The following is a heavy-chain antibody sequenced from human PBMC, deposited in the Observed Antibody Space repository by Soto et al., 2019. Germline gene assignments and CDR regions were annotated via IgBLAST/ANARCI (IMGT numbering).Heavy chain of an antibody. Sequence: SETLSLTCGVYGGSISSSNWWSWVRQPPGKGLEWIGEIYHSGSTNYNPSLKSRVTISVDKSKNQFSLKLSSVTAADTAVYYCARDGMGAYYDSSGPLRDYYYYGMDVWGQGTTVTVS. V-gene: IGHV4-4*02. CDR3: ARDGMGAYYDSSGPLRDYYYYGMDV. CDR2: IYHSGST. J-gene: IGHJ6*02. D-gene: IGHD3-22*01. CDR1: GGSISSSNW.